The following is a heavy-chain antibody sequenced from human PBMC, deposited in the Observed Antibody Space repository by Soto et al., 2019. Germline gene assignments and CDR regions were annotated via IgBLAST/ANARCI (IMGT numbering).Heavy chain of an antibody. CDR1: GYTFTSYG. D-gene: IGHD6-13*01. Sequence: QVQLVQSGAEVKKPGASVKVSCKTSGYTFTSYGISWVRQAPGQGLEWMGWISAYNGNTKYAQKLQGRVTMTTDTSTSTAYTELRSLRSDHTAVSYCARESTSSCHDYWGQGTLVTVSS. V-gene: IGHV1-18*01. CDR3: ARESTSSCHDY. J-gene: IGHJ4*02. CDR2: ISAYNGNT.